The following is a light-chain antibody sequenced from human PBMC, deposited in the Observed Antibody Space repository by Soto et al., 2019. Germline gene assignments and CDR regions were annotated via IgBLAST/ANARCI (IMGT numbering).Light chain of an antibody. Sequence: DIQMTQSPSSLSTYVGDRVTITCRASQDIGSSLAWYQQKPGKPPNLLIYGASTLQSGVPSRFSGSGSGTYCPLTISSLRPDDVASYYCQKYNSAPFTFGPGTKVDLK. CDR1: QDIGSS. CDR3: QKYNSAPFT. J-gene: IGKJ3*01. CDR2: GAS. V-gene: IGKV1-27*01.